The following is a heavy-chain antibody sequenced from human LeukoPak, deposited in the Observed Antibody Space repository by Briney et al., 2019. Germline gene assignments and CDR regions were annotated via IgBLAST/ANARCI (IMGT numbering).Heavy chain of an antibody. J-gene: IGHJ4*02. CDR3: ARDPPRSLVGATEASDY. D-gene: IGHD1-26*01. CDR1: GFTFSSYD. Sequence: PGGSLRLSCAASGFTFSSYDMLWVRQATGKGLEWVSAIGTAGDTYYPGSVKGRFTISRDNAKNSLYLQMNSLRAEDTAVYYCARDPPRSLVGATEASDYWGQGTLVTVSS. CDR2: IGTAGDT. V-gene: IGHV3-13*01.